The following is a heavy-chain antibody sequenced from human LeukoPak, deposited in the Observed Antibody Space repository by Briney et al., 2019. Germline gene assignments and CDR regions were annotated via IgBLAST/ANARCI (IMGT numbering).Heavy chain of an antibody. CDR2: IRNDGSII. D-gene: IGHD3-16*01. Sequence: GSLRLSCAASGFTFSSYGMHWIRQAPGKGLEWVAFIRNDGSIIYNADSVKGRFTISRDNSKNTLYLQMNSLRADDTAVYYCAKDTPLCYFDYWGQGTLVTVSS. CDR3: AKDTPLCYFDY. V-gene: IGHV3-30*02. CDR1: GFTFSSYG. J-gene: IGHJ4*02.